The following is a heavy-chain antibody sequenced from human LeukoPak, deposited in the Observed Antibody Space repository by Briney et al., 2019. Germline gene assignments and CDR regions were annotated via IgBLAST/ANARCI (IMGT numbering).Heavy chain of an antibody. V-gene: IGHV1-18*01. D-gene: IGHD3-22*01. CDR2: ISAYNGNT. Sequence: EASVKVSCKGSGYIFISYGISWVRQAPGQGLEWMGWISAYNGNTKYAQKLQGRVTMTTDTSTSTAYMELRSLRSDDTAVYYCARDVRGIVGMDYFDYWGQGTLVSVSS. CDR3: ARDVRGIVGMDYFDY. J-gene: IGHJ4*01. CDR1: GYIFISYG.